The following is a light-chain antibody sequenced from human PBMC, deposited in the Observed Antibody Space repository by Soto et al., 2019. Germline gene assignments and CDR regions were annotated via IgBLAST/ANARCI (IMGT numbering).Light chain of an antibody. CDR3: QQRSNWPYT. CDR1: RSVSNY. V-gene: IGKV3-11*01. CDR2: DAS. J-gene: IGKJ2*01. Sequence: EIVLTQSPATLSLSPGERATLSCRASRSVSNYLAWYQHKPGQAPRLLIYDASNRATGIPARFSGSGSGTDFTLTISSLEPEDFAVYYCQQRSNWPYTFGQGTKLEIK.